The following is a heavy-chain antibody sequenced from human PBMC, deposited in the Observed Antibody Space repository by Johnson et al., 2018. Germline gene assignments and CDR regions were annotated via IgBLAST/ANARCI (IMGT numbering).Heavy chain of an antibody. D-gene: IGHD3-16*02. Sequence: VQLGEAGGGLVQARVSLRLSCAASGFTFSNHWMSWVRQAPGKGLEWVANRKKDGSEKYCVDSVKGGFTIYRDNEKNSLYMQMNSLRTEDTDVYCCGRGDMIKFGGVIVEGEYFQHWGQGTLVTVSS. CDR1: GFTFSNHW. V-gene: IGHV3-7*01. CDR3: GRGDMIKFGGVIVEGEYFQH. J-gene: IGHJ1*01. CDR2: RKKDGSEK.